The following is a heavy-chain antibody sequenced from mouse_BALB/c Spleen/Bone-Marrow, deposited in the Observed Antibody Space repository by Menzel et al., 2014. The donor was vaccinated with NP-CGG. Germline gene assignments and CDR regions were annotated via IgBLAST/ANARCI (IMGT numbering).Heavy chain of an antibody. V-gene: IGHV5-17*02. CDR2: ISSGSSTI. J-gene: IGHJ3*01. CDR3: ARGYDYGFAY. D-gene: IGHD2-4*01. CDR1: GFTFSSFG. Sequence: EVQGVESGGGLVQPGGSRKLSCAASGFTFSSFGMHWVRQAPEKGLEWVAYISSGSSTIYYADTVKGRFTTSRDNPKNTLFLQMTSLRSEDTAMYYCARGYDYGFAYWGQGTLVTVSA.